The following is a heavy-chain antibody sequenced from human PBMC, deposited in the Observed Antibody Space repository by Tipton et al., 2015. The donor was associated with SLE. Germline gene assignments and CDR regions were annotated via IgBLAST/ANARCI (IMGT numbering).Heavy chain of an antibody. CDR1: GFSFSDYS. V-gene: IGHV3-11*04. Sequence: GSLRLSCAASGFSFSDYSMSWIRQAPGKGLEWISYISDSGNTIYYADSVKGRFTVSRDNANNSLYLQMDNLRVEDTAVYYCGGDYWGQGTLVTVSS. CDR3: GGDY. CDR2: ISDSGNTI. J-gene: IGHJ4*02.